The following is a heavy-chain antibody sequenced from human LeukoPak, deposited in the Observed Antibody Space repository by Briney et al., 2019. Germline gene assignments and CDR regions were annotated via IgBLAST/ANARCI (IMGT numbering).Heavy chain of an antibody. CDR3: ARGGTTGTTDYYYYYGMDV. CDR1: GYTFTSYG. V-gene: IGHV1-46*01. Sequence: ASVKVSCKASGYTFTSYGISWVRQAPGQGLEWMGIINPSGGSTSYAQKFQGRVTMTRDTSTSTVYMELSSLRSEDTAVYYCARGGTTGTTDYYYYYGMDVWGQGTTVTVSS. D-gene: IGHD1-1*01. J-gene: IGHJ6*02. CDR2: INPSGGST.